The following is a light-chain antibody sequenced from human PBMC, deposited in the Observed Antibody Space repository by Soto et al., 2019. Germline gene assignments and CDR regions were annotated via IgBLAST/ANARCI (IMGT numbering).Light chain of an antibody. CDR1: QGISRS. Sequence: DIQMTHSRSSVSASVWDRVTISSQASQGISRSLAWYQQKPGKAPKLLIYAASSLQSGVPSRFSGSGFGTDFTLTISSLQPEDFATYYCQQSYSSPHTFGHGTRLEIK. J-gene: IGKJ5*01. CDR3: QQSYSSPHT. V-gene: IGKV1D-12*01. CDR2: AAS.